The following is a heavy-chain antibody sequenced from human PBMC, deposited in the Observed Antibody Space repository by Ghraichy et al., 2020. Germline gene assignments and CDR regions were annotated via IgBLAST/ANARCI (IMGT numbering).Heavy chain of an antibody. V-gene: IGHV3-23*01. CDR2: ISGSGGST. CDR1: GFTFSSYA. CDR3: AKGMGFRFLSFDY. D-gene: IGHD2-8*01. Sequence: SCAASGFTFSSYAMSWVRQAPGKGLEWVSAISGSGGSTYYADSVKGRFTISRDNSKNTLYLQMNSLRAEDTAVYYCAKGMGFRFLSFDYWGQGTLVTVSS. J-gene: IGHJ4*02.